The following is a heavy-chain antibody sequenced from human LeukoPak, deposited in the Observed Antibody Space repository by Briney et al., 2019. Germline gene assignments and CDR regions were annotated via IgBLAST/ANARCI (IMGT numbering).Heavy chain of an antibody. V-gene: IGHV3-48*04. CDR3: ARDPVWGSPSFDY. Sequence: GGSLRLSCAASGFTFSSYAMSWVRQAPGKGLEWISYISSSSSTIYYADSVKGRFTISRDNAKNSLYLQMNSLRAEDTAVYYCARDPVWGSPSFDYWGQGTLVTASS. CDR2: ISSSSSTI. D-gene: IGHD7-27*01. CDR1: GFTFSSYA. J-gene: IGHJ4*02.